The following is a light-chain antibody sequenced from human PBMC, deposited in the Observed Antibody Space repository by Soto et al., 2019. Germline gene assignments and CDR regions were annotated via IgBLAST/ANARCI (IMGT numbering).Light chain of an antibody. CDR1: NSNIGSNT. V-gene: IGLV1-44*01. J-gene: IGLJ2*01. Sequence: QSVLTQPPSASGTPGQRVTISCSGSNSNIGSNTVNWYQQFPGAAPKLLIYTDSQRPSGVPDRISGAKSATSASLAISGLQTDDEAFYYCATWDDSLNGRVFGGGTKLTVL. CDR3: ATWDDSLNGRV. CDR2: TDS.